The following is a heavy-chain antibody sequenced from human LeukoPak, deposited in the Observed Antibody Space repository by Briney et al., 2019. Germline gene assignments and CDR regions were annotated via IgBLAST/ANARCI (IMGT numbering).Heavy chain of an antibody. V-gene: IGHV4-59*01. CDR2: IYYSGST. J-gene: IGHJ4*02. CDR1: GGSISSYY. CDR3: ASPGPDYGDYAYDY. Sequence: PSETLSLTCTVSGGSISSYYWSWIRQPPGKGLEWIGYIYYSGSTNYNPSLKSRVTISLDMSNNQFSLRLSSVTAADTAIYYCASPGPDYGDYAYDYWGQGALVTVSS. D-gene: IGHD4-17*01.